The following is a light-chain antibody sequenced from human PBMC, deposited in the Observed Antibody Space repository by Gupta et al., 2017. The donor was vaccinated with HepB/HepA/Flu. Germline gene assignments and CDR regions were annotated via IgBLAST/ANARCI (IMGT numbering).Light chain of an antibody. V-gene: IGKV1-39*01. CDR3: QQSYSTPL. J-gene: IGKJ4*01. Sequence: DIQMTQSPSSLSASVGDRVTITCRASQSISSYLNWYQQKPGKAPKLLIYAASSLQSGVPSRFSGSGSGTDFTLTISRPQPEDFATYYWQQSYSTPLFGGGTKVEIK. CDR1: QSISSY. CDR2: AAS.